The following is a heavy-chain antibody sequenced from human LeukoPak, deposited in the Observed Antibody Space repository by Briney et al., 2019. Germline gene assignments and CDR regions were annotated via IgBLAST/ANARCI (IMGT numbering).Heavy chain of an antibody. CDR1: GYTLTSYY. CDR3: ARERRTSSGWYP. D-gene: IGHD6-19*01. V-gene: IGHV1-46*01. CDR2: INPSDGRT. J-gene: IGHJ5*02. Sequence: GASVKVSCKASGYTLTSYYMHWVRQAPGQGLEWMGTINPSDGRTSCTQKFQGRVTLTRDTSTSTVYMELTSLRSEDTAVYYCARERRTSSGWYPWGQGTLVTVSS.